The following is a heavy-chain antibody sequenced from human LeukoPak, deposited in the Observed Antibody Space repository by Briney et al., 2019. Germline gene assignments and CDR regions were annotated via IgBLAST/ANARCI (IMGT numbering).Heavy chain of an antibody. V-gene: IGHV3-9*01. J-gene: IGHJ4*02. CDR2: ISWNSGSI. CDR3: ARDLVLGDYGSLDY. D-gene: IGHD3-10*01. CDR1: GFTFDDYA. Sequence: GGSLRLSCAASGFTFDDYAMHWARQAPGKGLEWVSGISWNSGSIGYADSVKGRFTISRDNAKNSLYLQMNSLRAEDTAVYYCARDLVLGDYGSLDYWGQGTLVTVSS.